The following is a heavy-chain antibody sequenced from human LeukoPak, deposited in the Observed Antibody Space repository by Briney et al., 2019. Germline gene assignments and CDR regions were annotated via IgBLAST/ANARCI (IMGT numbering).Heavy chain of an antibody. CDR2: ISGSSSAI. CDR1: GFTFSAYN. Sequence: GGSLRLSCAASGFTFSAYNMIWVRQAPGKGLEWLSYISGSSSAIYYADSVQGRFTISRDNAKNSLSLQMSSLRVEDAAVYYCVRDRTLGVRDGFILAWGQGTLVTVSS. CDR3: VRDRTLGVRDGFILA. D-gene: IGHD5-24*01. V-gene: IGHV3-48*01. J-gene: IGHJ5*02.